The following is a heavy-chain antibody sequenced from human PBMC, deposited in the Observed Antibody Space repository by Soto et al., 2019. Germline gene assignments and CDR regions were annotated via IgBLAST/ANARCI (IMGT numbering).Heavy chain of an antibody. CDR2: IHSGGLT. V-gene: IGHV3-53*01. J-gene: IGHJ4*02. CDR3: ASSAGFCSGGSCYDY. Sequence: GGSLRLSCAASKLTVGSSYMTWVRQAPGKGLEWVSVIHSGGLTYYADSVKGRFTISRDTSKNTLYLQMNTLRADDTAVYYCASSAGFCSGGSCYDYWGQGTLVTVSS. CDR1: KLTVGSSY. D-gene: IGHD2-15*01.